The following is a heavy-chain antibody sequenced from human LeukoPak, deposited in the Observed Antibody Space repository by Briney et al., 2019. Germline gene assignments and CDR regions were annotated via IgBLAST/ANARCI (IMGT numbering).Heavy chain of an antibody. J-gene: IGHJ4*02. CDR2: IYPGDSDT. CDR1: GYSFTSYW. V-gene: IGHV5-51*01. Sequence: PGESLKISCKGSGYSFTSYWIGWVRQMPGKGLEWMGIIYPGDSDTRYSPSFQGQVTISADKSISTAYLQWSSLKASDTAMYYCASSSSSSEELYYFDCWGQGTLVSVSS. D-gene: IGHD6-6*01. CDR3: ASSSSSSEELYYFDC.